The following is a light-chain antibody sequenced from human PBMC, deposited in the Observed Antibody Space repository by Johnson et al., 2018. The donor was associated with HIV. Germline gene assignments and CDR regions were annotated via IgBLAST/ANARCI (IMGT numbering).Light chain of an antibody. V-gene: IGLV1-51*01. J-gene: IGLJ1*01. CDR3: GTWDSSLSAGRV. Sequence: LTQPPSVSAAPGQKVTISCSGSSSNIGNNYVSWYQQLPGTAPNLLIYDNNKRPSGIPDRFSGSKSGTSATLGISGLQTGDEADYYCGTWDSSLSAGRVFGTGTKVTVL. CDR2: DNN. CDR1: SSNIGNNY.